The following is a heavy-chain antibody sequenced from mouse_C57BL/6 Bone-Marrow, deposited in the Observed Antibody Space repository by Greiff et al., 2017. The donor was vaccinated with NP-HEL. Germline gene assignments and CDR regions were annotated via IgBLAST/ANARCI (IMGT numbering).Heavy chain of an antibody. D-gene: IGHD2-4*01. J-gene: IGHJ3*01. Sequence: QVHVKQPGTELVKPGASVKLSCKASGYTFTSYWMHWVKQRPGQGLEWIGNINPSNGGTNYNEKFKSKATLTVDKSSSTAYMQLSSLTSEDSAVYYCARLGGYDYGGSWFAYWGQGTLVTVSA. CDR3: ARLGGYDYGGSWFAY. CDR1: GYTFTSYW. CDR2: INPSNGGT. V-gene: IGHV1-53*01.